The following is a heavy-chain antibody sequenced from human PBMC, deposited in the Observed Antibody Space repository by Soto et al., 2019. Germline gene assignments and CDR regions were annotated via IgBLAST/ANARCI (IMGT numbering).Heavy chain of an antibody. CDR3: ARDLGYGSGRYCCYFDY. V-gene: IGHV3-48*02. J-gene: IGHJ4*02. CDR2: ISSTSSPI. Sequence: DVQLVESGGGVVQPGGSLRLSCRAASGFSFSTYGMNWVRQAPGKGLEWISYISSTSSPIDYADSVKGRFTISRDNAKNSLYLQMNSLRDEDTAIYYCARDLGYGSGRYCCYFDYWGQGTQVTVSS. D-gene: IGHD3-10*01. CDR1: GFSFSTYG.